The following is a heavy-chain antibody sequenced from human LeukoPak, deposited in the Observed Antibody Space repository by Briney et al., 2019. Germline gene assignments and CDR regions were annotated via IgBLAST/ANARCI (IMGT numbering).Heavy chain of an antibody. J-gene: IGHJ5*02. CDR1: GFTFSSYG. CDR3: ARDLVRQLAYCGGDCYSPFDP. V-gene: IGHV3-33*01. D-gene: IGHD2-21*02. Sequence: GALRLSCAASGFTFSSYGMHWVRQAPGKGLEWVAVIWYDGSNKYYADSVKGRFTISRDNSKNTLYLQMNSLRAEDTAVYYCARDLVRQLAYCGGDCYSPFDPWGQGTLVTVSS. CDR2: IWYDGSNK.